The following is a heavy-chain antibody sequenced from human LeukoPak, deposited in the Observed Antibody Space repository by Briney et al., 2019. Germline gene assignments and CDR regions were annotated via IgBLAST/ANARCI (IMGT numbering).Heavy chain of an antibody. CDR2: ISGSGGST. CDR1: GFIFSSYA. Sequence: GGSLRLSCAASGFIFSSYAMSWVRQAPGKGLEWVSAISGSGGSTYYADSVKGRFTISRDNAKNTLYLQMSSLRAEDTAVYYCAKVGDYYGSGKYSNFDYWGQGTLVTVSS. V-gene: IGHV3-23*01. J-gene: IGHJ4*02. D-gene: IGHD3-10*01. CDR3: AKVGDYYGSGKYSNFDY.